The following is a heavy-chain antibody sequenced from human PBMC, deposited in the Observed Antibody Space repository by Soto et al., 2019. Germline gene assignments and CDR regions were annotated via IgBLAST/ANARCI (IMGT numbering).Heavy chain of an antibody. CDR3: ASDLARAVRCGYFAY. J-gene: IGHJ4*02. CDR1: GVPFRIYP. Sequence: LGLTCGTSGVPFRIYPMHWVRHAPVYGSARVAVISYDGSNKYYAASVKGRFTIARDNSKNTLYMQMNSRSAEERAVYYCASDLARAVRCGYFAYCGQGNLVTVSS. D-gene: IGHD3-10*01. CDR2: ISYDGSNK. V-gene: IGHV3-30-3*01.